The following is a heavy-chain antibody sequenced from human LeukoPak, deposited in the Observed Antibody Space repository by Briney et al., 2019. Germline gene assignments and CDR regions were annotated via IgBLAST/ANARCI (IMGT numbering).Heavy chain of an antibody. J-gene: IGHJ3*02. V-gene: IGHV3-7*03. D-gene: IGHD1-7*01. CDR1: GFTFSSYW. Sequence: GGSLRLSCAASGFTFSSYWMSWVRQAPGKGLEWVANIKQDGSEKYYVDSVKGRFTISRDNAKNSLYLQMNSLRAEDTALYYCAKDVSRITGTSGAFDIWGQGTMVTVSS. CDR3: AKDVSRITGTSGAFDI. CDR2: IKQDGSEK.